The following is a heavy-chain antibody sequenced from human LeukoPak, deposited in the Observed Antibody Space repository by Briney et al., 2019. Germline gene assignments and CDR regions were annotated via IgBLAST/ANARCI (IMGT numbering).Heavy chain of an antibody. CDR3: AKSAYDFWSGYYHFDY. CDR1: GFTFSSYA. Sequence: PGGSLRLSCAASGFTFSSYAMSWVRQAPGKGLEWVSAISGSGGSTYYADSVKGRFTISRDNSKNTLYLQMNSLRAEDTAVYYCAKSAYDFWSGYYHFDYWGQGTLVTVSS. J-gene: IGHJ4*02. CDR2: ISGSGGST. D-gene: IGHD3-3*01. V-gene: IGHV3-23*01.